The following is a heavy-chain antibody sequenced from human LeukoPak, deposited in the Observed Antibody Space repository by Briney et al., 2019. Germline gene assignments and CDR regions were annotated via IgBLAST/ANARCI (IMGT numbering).Heavy chain of an antibody. D-gene: IGHD3-9*01. Sequence: PGGSLRLSCAASGFTFSNAWMNWVRQAPGKGLEWVGRIKSKTDGGTTDYAAPVKGRFTISRDNSKNTLYLQMNSLRAEDTAVYYCARRAYDFLPGYPFDYWGQGTLVTASS. CDR3: ARRAYDFLPGYPFDY. V-gene: IGHV3-15*01. J-gene: IGHJ4*02. CDR2: IKSKTDGGTT. CDR1: GFTFSNAW.